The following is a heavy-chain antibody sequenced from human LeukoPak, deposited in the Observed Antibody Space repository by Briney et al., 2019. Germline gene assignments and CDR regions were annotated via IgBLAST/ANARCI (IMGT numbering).Heavy chain of an antibody. J-gene: IGHJ6*03. CDR2: ISSSSSYI. V-gene: IGHV3-21*01. Sequence: GGSLRLSCAASGFTFSSYSMNWVRQAPGKGLEWVSSISSSSSYIYYADSVKGRFTISRDNAKNSLYLQMNSLRAEDTAVYYCAREGLDWNLGSYYYYMDVWGKGTTVTVSS. CDR3: AREGLDWNLGSYYYYMDV. CDR1: GFTFSSYS. D-gene: IGHD1-7*01.